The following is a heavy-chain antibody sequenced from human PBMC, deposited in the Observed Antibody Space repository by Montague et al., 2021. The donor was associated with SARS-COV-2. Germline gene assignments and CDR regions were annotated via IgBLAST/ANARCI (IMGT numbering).Heavy chain of an antibody. CDR2: ISYDGSNK. J-gene: IGHJ4*02. CDR3: AKVLLPVYGFDY. Sequence: SLRLSCAASGFTFSSYGMHWVRQAPGKGLEWVAVISYDGSNKYYADSVKGRFTISRDNSKNTLYLQMNSLRAEDTAVYYCAKVLLPVYGFDYWGQGTLVTVSS. CDR1: GFTFSSYG. D-gene: IGHD3-10*01. V-gene: IGHV3-30*18.